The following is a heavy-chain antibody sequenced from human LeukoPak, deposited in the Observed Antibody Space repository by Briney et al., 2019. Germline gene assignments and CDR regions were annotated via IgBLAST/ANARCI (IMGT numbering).Heavy chain of an antibody. CDR3: ARSYGSGSEDYYYYGMDV. D-gene: IGHD3-10*01. CDR2: INAGNGNT. V-gene: IGHV1-3*01. CDR1: GYTFTSYA. J-gene: IGHJ6*02. Sequence: GASVEVSCKASGYTFTSYAMHWVRQAPGQRLEWMGWINAGNGNTKYSQKFQGRVTISRDTSASTAYMELSSLRSEDTAVYYCARSYGSGSEDYYYYGMDVWGQGTTVTVSS.